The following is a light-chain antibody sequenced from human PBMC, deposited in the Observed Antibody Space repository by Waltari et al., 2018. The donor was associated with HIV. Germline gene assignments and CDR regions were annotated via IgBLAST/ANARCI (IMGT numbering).Light chain of an antibody. CDR1: GSNIGSRT. V-gene: IGLV1-44*01. Sequence: QSVLTQPPSLSAAPGPQINIPCSGGGSNIGSRTVPWYQQLPSRAPKLIIDHDHRRPSGVSDRFTASKSGTSASLFISKLQAADEATYYCAAWDDSLSGFVFGGGT. J-gene: IGLJ3*02. CDR2: HDH. CDR3: AAWDDSLSGFV.